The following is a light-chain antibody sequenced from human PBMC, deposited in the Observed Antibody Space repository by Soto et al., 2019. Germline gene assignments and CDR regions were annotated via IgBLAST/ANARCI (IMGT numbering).Light chain of an antibody. V-gene: IGLV8-61*01. CDR1: SGSVSTAHN. CDR2: STS. CDR3: QQYNTLPRT. J-gene: IGLJ2*01. Sequence: QTVVTQESSFSVSPGGTVTLTCGLISGSVSTAHNPNWYQQTPGQAPRTLIYSTSTRSSGVPDRFSGSILGNKAALTISSLQSEDYAVYYCQQYNTLPRTFGGGTK.